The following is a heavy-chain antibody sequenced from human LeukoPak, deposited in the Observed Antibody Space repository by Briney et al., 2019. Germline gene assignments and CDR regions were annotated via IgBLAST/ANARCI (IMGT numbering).Heavy chain of an antibody. J-gene: IGHJ4*02. CDR1: GFTFSSYS. CDR3: ARDWTFWSDTSG. V-gene: IGHV3-48*01. Sequence: PGGSLRLSCAASGFTFSSYSMNWVRQAPGEGLEWVSYISSSSTIYYADSVKGRFTISRDNAKNSLYLQMNSLRAEDTAVYYCARDWTFWSDTSGGGQGTLVTVSS. D-gene: IGHD3-3*01. CDR2: ISSSSTI.